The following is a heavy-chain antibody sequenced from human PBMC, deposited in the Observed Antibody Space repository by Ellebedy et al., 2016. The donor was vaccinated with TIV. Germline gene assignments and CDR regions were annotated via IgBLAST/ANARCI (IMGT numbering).Heavy chain of an antibody. D-gene: IGHD2-15*01. CDR2: IGSSAYST. CDR1: GFNFGGHA. CDR3: AKGCGGSCYWEAY. Sequence: GESLKISCAASGFNFGGHAMKWVRQAPGKGLEWVSSIGSSAYSTHYADSVKGRFTISRDNSRNTLYLQMNSVRGEDTAVYFCAKGCGGSCYWEAYWGQGTLVTVSS. V-gene: IGHV3-23*01. J-gene: IGHJ4*02.